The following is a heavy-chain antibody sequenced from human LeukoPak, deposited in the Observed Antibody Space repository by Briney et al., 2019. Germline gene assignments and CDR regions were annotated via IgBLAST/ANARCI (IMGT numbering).Heavy chain of an antibody. CDR3: AKRAAAVPGLALDI. Sequence: GASVKVSCKASGGTFSSYAISWVRQAPGQGLEWMGGIIPIFGTANYAQKFQGRVTITADKSTSTAYMELSSLRSEDTAVYYCAKRAAAVPGLALDIWGQGTMVTVSS. V-gene: IGHV1-69*06. CDR2: IIPIFGTA. J-gene: IGHJ3*02. D-gene: IGHD6-13*01. CDR1: GGTFSSYA.